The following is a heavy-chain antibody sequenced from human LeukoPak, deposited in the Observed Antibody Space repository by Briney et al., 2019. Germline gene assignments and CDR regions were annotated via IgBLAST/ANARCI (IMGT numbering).Heavy chain of an antibody. CDR2: ISYDGSNK. V-gene: IGHV3-30*04. CDR3: AKGLEKESRLDY. Sequence: GRSLRLSCAASGFTFSTYAMHWVRQAPGKGLEWVAVISYDGSNKYYADSVKGRFTISRDNAKNTEYLQMNSPRAEDTAIYYCAKGLEKESRLDYWGQGTLVTVSS. D-gene: IGHD1-1*01. J-gene: IGHJ4*02. CDR1: GFTFSTYA.